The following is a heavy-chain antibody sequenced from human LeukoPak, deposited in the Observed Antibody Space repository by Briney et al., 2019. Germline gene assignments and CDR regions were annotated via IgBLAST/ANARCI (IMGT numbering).Heavy chain of an antibody. CDR2: IYYSGST. D-gene: IGHD3-22*01. V-gene: IGHV4-59*01. J-gene: IGHJ3*02. CDR3: ASGRRNYYDSSGYYYGVAFDI. CDR1: GGSISSYY. Sequence: SETLSLTCTVSGGSISSYYWRWIRQPPGKGLEWIGYIYYSGSTNYNPSLKSRVTISVDTSKNQFSLKLSSVTAADTAVYYCASGRRNYYDSSGYYYGVAFDIWGQGTMVTVSS.